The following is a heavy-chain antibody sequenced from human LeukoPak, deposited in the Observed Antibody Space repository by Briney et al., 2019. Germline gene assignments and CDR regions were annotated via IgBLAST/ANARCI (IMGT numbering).Heavy chain of an antibody. D-gene: IGHD5-18*01. CDR2: VRSKSDYGTT. Sequence: GGSLRLSCAASGFTFSNAWMNWVRQAPGKGLEWVGRVRSKSDYGTTNYAAPVKGRFTISRDDSKNTLYLQMNSLRAEDTAVYYCAKHPRGYRPYYFDYWGQGTLVTVSS. CDR1: GFTFSNAW. J-gene: IGHJ4*02. CDR3: AKHPRGYRPYYFDY. V-gene: IGHV3-15*01.